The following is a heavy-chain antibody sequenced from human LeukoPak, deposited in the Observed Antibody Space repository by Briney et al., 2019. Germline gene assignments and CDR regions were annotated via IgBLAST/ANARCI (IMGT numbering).Heavy chain of an antibody. V-gene: IGHV4-59*01. J-gene: IGHJ4*02. CDR3: ARGPPYYYDSSTFDY. D-gene: IGHD3-22*01. CDR1: GGSISSYY. CDR2: IYYSGST. Sequence: SETLSLTCTVSGGSISSYYWSWIRQPPGKGLEWIGYIYYSGSTNYNPSLKSRVTISVDTSKNQFSLKLSSVTAADTAVYYCARGPPYYYDSSTFDYWGQGTLVTVSS.